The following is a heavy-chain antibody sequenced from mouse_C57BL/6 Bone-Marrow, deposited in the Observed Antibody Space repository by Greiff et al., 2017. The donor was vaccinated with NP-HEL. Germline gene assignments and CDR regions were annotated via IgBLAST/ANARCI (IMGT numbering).Heavy chain of an antibody. V-gene: IGHV2-5*01. CDR3: AKNWGYYSNYVAMDY. J-gene: IGHJ4*01. CDR1: GFSLTSYG. D-gene: IGHD2-5*01. CDR2: IWRGGST. Sequence: QVQLQQSGPGLVQPSQSLSITCTVSGFSLTSYGVHWVRQSPGKGLEWLGVIWRGGSTDYNAAFMSRLSITKDNSKSQVFFKMNSLQADDTAIYYCAKNWGYYSNYVAMDYWGQGTSVTVSS.